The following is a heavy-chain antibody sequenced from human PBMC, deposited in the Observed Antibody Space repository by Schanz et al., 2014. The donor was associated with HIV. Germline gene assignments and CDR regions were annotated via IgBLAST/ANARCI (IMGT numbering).Heavy chain of an antibody. Sequence: EVQVVESGGGLVQPGGSLRLSCAGSGFTFSSYWMHWVRQAPGKGLVWVSRINSDGSSTSYADSVKGRFTISRDNAKNTLYLQMNSLRAEDTAVYYCASLETGATYYYYYYMDVWGQGTMVTVSS. J-gene: IGHJ6*02. CDR2: INSDGSST. D-gene: IGHD7-27*01. CDR3: ASLETGATYYYYYYMDV. CDR1: GFTFSSYW. V-gene: IGHV3-74*01.